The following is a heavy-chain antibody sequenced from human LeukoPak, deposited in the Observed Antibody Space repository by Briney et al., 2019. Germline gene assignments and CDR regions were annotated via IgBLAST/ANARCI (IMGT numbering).Heavy chain of an antibody. CDR2: IYTSGST. V-gene: IGHV4-4*07. Sequence: SETLSLTCTVSGGSISSYYWSWIRQPAGKGLEWIGRIYTSGSTNYNSSLKSRVTMSVDTSKNQFSLKLSSVTAADTAVYYCARGRLATVTGSNWFDPWGQGTLVTVSS. J-gene: IGHJ5*02. CDR1: GGSISSYY. D-gene: IGHD4-17*01. CDR3: ARGRLATVTGSNWFDP.